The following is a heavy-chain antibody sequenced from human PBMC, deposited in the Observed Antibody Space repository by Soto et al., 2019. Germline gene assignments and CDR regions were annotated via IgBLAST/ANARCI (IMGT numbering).Heavy chain of an antibody. CDR2: IYASGGST. J-gene: IGHJ4*02. D-gene: IGHD4-17*01. CDR1: GYTFTSYN. CDR3: FRGGFPDYGKEGRY. V-gene: IGHV1-46*01. Sequence: QVQLMQSGAEVKKPGASVKVSCKASGYTFTSYNVHWVRQAPGQGLGWMGIIYASGGSTTYAQNFQGRLTVTRDTSTSTVYMELSSLRSDDTAVYYCFRGGFPDYGKEGRYWGQGTLVTVSS.